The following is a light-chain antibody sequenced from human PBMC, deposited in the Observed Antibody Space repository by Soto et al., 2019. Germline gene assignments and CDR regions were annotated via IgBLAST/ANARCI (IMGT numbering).Light chain of an antibody. J-gene: IGKJ3*01. CDR3: QQYNNWPFT. CDR1: QSVSSN. CDR2: GAS. Sequence: EIVMTQSPATLSVSPGERATLSCRASQSVSSNLAWYQQKPGQAPRLLIYGASTRATGIPARFSGSGSVTEFTLTFSSQQSEDFSVYYCQQYNNWPFTFGPGTKVDIK. V-gene: IGKV3-15*01.